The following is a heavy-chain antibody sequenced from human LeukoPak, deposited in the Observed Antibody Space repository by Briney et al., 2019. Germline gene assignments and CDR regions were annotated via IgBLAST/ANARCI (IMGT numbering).Heavy chain of an antibody. Sequence: PSQTLSLTCTVSGGSISSGSYYWSWIRQPAGKGLEWIGRIYTSGSTKYNPSLKSRVTISVDTSKNQFSLKLTSVTAADTAVYYCTREVRSAWASFDPWGQGTLVIVSS. CDR1: GGSISSGSYY. D-gene: IGHD1-26*01. CDR3: TREVRSAWASFDP. CDR2: IYTSGST. V-gene: IGHV4-61*02. J-gene: IGHJ5*02.